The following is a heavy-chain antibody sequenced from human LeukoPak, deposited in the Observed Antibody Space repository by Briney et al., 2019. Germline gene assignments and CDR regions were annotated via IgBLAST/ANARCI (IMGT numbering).Heavy chain of an antibody. CDR2: INHSGST. D-gene: IGHD3-22*01. J-gene: IGHJ3*02. V-gene: IGHV4-34*01. CDR1: GGSFSGYY. CDR3: ARGHAPHSSGQPLVAMHAFDI. Sequence: PSETLSLTCAVYGGSFSGYYWSWIRQPPGKGLEWIGEINHSGSTNYNPSLKSRVTISVDTSKNQFSLKLSSVTAADTAVYYCARGHAPHSSGQPLVAMHAFDIWGQGTMVTVSS.